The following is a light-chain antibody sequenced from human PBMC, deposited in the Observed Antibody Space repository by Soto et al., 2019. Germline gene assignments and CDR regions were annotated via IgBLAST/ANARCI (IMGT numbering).Light chain of an antibody. CDR1: QSVSSSY. J-gene: IGKJ2*01. V-gene: IGKV3-20*01. CDR3: QQYENSPYT. CDR2: GAS. Sequence: EIVLTQSPGTLSLSPGERATLSCRASQSVSSSYLAWYQHKPGQAPRLLIYGASSRATGIPDRFSGSGSGTDFTLTINRLESEDFAVYFCQQYENSPYTFGQGTKLEIK.